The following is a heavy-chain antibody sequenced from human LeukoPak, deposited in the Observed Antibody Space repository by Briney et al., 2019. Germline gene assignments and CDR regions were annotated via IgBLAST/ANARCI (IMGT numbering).Heavy chain of an antibody. CDR2: IYYSGST. J-gene: IGHJ5*02. D-gene: IGHD3-22*01. CDR3: ARHTYYYDSSGYYYNWFDP. CDR1: GGSISSSSYY. V-gene: IGHV4-39*01. Sequence: PSETLSLTCTVSGGSISSSSYYWGWIRQPPGKGLEWIGSIYYSGSTYYNPSLKSRVTISVDTSKNQFSLKLSSVTAADTAVYYCARHTYYYDSSGYYYNWFDPRGQGTLVTVSS.